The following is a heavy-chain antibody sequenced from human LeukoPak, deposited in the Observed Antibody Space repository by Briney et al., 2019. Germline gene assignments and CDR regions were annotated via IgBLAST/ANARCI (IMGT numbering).Heavy chain of an antibody. J-gene: IGHJ3*02. CDR2: ISSSGSTI. D-gene: IGHD6-13*01. Sequence: PGGSLRLSCAASGFAFSDYYMSWIRQAPGKGLEWVSYISSSGSTIYYADSVKGRFTISRDNAKNSLYLQMNSLSAEDTAVYYCARRSGIADAFDIWGQGTMVTVSS. CDR1: GFAFSDYY. V-gene: IGHV3-11*01. CDR3: ARRSGIADAFDI.